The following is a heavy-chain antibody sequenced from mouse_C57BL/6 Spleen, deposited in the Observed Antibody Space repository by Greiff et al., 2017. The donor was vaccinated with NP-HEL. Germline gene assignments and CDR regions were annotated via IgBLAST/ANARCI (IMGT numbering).Heavy chain of an antibody. J-gene: IGHJ2*01. V-gene: IGHV1-18*01. D-gene: IGHD2-5*01. CDR3: ARRFYYSNLYYFDY. CDR1: GYTFTDYN. Sequence: EVQLQQSGPELVKPGASVKIPCKASGYTFTDYNMDWVKQSHGKSLEWIGDINPNNGGTIYNQKFKGKATLTVDKSSSTAYMALRSLTSEDTAVYYCARRFYYSNLYYFDYWGQGTTLTVSS. CDR2: INPNNGGT.